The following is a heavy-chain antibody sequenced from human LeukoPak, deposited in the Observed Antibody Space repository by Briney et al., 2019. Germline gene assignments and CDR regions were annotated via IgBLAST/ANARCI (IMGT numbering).Heavy chain of an antibody. Sequence: ASVKVSCKASGYTFTSYTISWVRQAPGQGLEWRGWISANNGNTKYAQKFQDRITMTTDSSTRTAYMELTSLTPDDTAVYYCARHSSGLDYWGQGTLVSVSS. V-gene: IGHV1-18*01. CDR2: ISANNGNT. J-gene: IGHJ4*02. CDR3: ARHSSGLDY. D-gene: IGHD3-22*01. CDR1: GYTFTSYT.